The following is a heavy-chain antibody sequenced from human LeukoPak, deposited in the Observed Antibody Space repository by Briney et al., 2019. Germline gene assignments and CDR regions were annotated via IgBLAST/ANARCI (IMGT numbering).Heavy chain of an antibody. CDR1: GYTFTGYY. CDR3: ARDLVLGGTFDY. V-gene: IGHV1-2*02. Sequence: ASVKVSCKASGYTFTGYYMHWVRQAPEQGLEWMGWINPNSGGTNYAQKFQGRVTMTRDTSISTAYMELSTLRSDDTAVYYCARDLVLGGTFDYWGQGTLVTVSS. J-gene: IGHJ4*02. CDR2: INPNSGGT. D-gene: IGHD3-16*01.